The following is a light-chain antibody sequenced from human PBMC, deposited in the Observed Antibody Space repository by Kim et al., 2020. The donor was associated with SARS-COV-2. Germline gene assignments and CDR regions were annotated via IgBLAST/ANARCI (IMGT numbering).Light chain of an antibody. V-gene: IGLV2-11*03. J-gene: IGLJ1*01. CDR2: DVT. CDR1: STAIGAYNY. Sequence: SVTISSNETSTAIGAYNYDSWNRVHPGNAPKLNISDVTKRPSGVPDRFAGAKSGNTASLPISELQAETEATYSCCSFAGTPTHLVFGTGTKVTVL. CDR3: CSFAGTPTHLV.